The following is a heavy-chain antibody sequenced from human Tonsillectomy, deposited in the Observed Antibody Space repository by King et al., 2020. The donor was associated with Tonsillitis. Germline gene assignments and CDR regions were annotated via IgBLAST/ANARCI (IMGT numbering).Heavy chain of an antibody. CDR1: GFTFSSYA. CDR2: ISYDGSNK. D-gene: IGHD2-8*01. V-gene: IGHV3-30*04. CDR3: ARDQGGYCTHGVCSPFDY. Sequence: VQLVESGGGVVQPGRSLRLSCAASGFTFSSYAMHWVRQAPGKGLEWVAVISYDGSNKYYADSVKGRFTPSRDNSKNTLYLQMNSLRPEDTAVYYCARDQGGYCTHGVCSPFDYWGQGTLVTVSS. J-gene: IGHJ4*02.